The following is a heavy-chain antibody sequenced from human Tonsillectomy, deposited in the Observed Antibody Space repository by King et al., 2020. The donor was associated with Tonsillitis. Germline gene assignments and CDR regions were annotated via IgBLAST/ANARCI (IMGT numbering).Heavy chain of an antibody. CDR2: IYPDGST. V-gene: IGHV3-53*01. D-gene: IGHD2-15*01. CDR3: ARGGEYSYSDFDY. J-gene: IGHJ4*02. Sequence: EVPAGAVWRTLIRPGGSLRVSCAASGFTVSSTYMTWVRQAPGKGLEWVSLIYPDGSTYYADSVKGRFTISRDNSKNALSLQMNNLRAADTAVYHCARGGEYSYSDFDYWGQGTLVTVSS. CDR1: GFTVSSTY.